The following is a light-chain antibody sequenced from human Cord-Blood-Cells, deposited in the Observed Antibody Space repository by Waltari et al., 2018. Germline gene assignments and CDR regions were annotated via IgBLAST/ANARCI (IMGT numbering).Light chain of an antibody. CDR2: DAS. J-gene: IGKJ4*01. CDR1: QSVSSY. V-gene: IGKV3-11*01. CDR3: QQRSNWPLT. Sequence: VLTQAPAPLSFAPGARATLSCRASQSVSSYLAWYQQKPGQAPRLLIYDASNRATGIPARFSGSGSGTDFTLTISSREPEDFAVYYCQQRSNWPLTFGGGTKVEIK.